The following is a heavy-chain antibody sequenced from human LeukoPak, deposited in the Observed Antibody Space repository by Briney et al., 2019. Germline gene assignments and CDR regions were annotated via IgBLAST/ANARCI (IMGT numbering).Heavy chain of an antibody. CDR3: AKEGGSQNYYYYYMDV. J-gene: IGHJ6*03. D-gene: IGHD1-26*01. Sequence: GGSLRLSCAASGFNFSSYVMHWVRQAPAKGLEGVACIRHDGSKQYYADSVRGRFTHSSGNSKTTLFLQMNSLRAEDTAVYYCAKEGGSQNYYYYYMDVWGKGTTVTVSS. CDR2: IRHDGSKQ. CDR1: GFNFSSYV. V-gene: IGHV3-30*02.